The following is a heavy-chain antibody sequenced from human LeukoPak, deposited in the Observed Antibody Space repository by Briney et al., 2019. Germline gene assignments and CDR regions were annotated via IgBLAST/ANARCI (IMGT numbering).Heavy chain of an antibody. D-gene: IGHD6-13*01. CDR2: ISGSGGST. J-gene: IGHJ4*02. CDR3: AKRPTGYSSSWIDY. V-gene: IGHV3-23*01. CDR1: GFTFSSYA. Sequence: PGGSLRLSCAASGFTFSSYAMSWVRQAPGKGLEWVSAISGSGGSTYYADSVKGRFTISRDNSKNTLYLQMNSLRAEDTAVYYCAKRPTGYSSSWIDYWGQGTLVTVSS.